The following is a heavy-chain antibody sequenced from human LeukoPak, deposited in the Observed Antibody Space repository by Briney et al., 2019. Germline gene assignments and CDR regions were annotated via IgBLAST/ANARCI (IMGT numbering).Heavy chain of an antibody. CDR3: ARGPLNWFDP. Sequence: SSETLSLTCTVSGGSISSYYWSWVRQPPGKGLEWIGYIYYSGSTNYNPSLKSRVTISVDTSKNQFSLKLSSVTAADTAVYYCARGPLNWFDPWGQGTLVTVSS. CDR2: IYYSGST. J-gene: IGHJ5*02. V-gene: IGHV4-59*01. CDR1: GGSISSYY.